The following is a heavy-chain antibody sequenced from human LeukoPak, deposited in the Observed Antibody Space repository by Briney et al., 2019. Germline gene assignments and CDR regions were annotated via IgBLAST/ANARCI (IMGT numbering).Heavy chain of an antibody. V-gene: IGHV3-9*01. CDR1: GFTFNDHA. CDR3: ARASYYYDTTGLGAVDF. D-gene: IGHD3-22*01. Sequence: GRSLRLSCAASGFTFNDHAMYWVRQAPGKGLEWVSGINCNSDNIGYADSVKGRFTISRDDAKNSLFLQMNSLRAEDTALYYCARASYYYDTTGLGAVDFWGQGTMVTVSS. J-gene: IGHJ3*01. CDR2: INCNSDNI.